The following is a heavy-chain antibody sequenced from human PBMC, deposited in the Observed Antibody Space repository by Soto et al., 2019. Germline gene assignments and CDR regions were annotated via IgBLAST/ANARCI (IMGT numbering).Heavy chain of an antibody. CDR2: PCWDDDK. J-gene: IGHJ6*04. D-gene: IGHD2-21*02. CDR1: GLSLRTTGVG. V-gene: IGHV2-5*02. Sequence: QITVKESGPTLVKPTQTLTLTCTFCGLSLRTTGVGVGWVRQPQGKALEWLALPCWDDDKRYSPSLRSRLTITKDAADKRAVLTMPNMGTVETATYYCVQSRCGGDCLQIYSSHSHYGLDVWGKGTKVSVSS. CDR3: VQSRCGGDCLQIYSSHSHYGLDV.